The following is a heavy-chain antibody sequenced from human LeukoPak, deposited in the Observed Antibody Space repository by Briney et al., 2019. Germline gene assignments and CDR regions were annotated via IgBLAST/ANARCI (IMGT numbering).Heavy chain of an antibody. V-gene: IGHV3-30-3*01. CDR2: TSDDGSAK. CDR1: GFTFSSYA. CDR3: AKDGDYGDFFDY. Sequence: GGSLRLSCAASGFTFSSYAMHWVRQAPGKGLQWLALTSDDGSAKYYADSVKGRFTISRDNSKNTLYLQMNSLRAEDTAVYYCAKDGDYGDFFDYWGQGTLVTVSS. J-gene: IGHJ4*02. D-gene: IGHD4-17*01.